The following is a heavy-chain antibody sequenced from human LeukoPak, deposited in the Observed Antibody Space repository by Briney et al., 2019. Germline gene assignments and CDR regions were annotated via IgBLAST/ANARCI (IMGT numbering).Heavy chain of an antibody. D-gene: IGHD3-10*01. CDR1: GGSISSGGYY. J-gene: IGHJ4*02. V-gene: IGHV4-31*03. CDR2: IYYSGST. CDR3: ASFMVRGVITQDY. Sequence: SEALSLTCTVSGGSISSGGYYWSWIRQHPGKGLEWIGYIYYSGSTYYNPSLKSRVTISVDTSKNQFSLKLSSVTAADTAVYYRASFMVRGVITQDYWGQGTLVTVSS.